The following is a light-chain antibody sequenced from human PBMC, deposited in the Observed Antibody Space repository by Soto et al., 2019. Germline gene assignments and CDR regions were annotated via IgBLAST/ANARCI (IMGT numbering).Light chain of an antibody. CDR1: SGSVSTSYY. CDR3: VLYMGSGIPYV. V-gene: IGLV8-61*01. CDR2: STN. Sequence: QTVVTQEPSFSVSPGGTVTLTCGLSSGSVSTSYYPTWYQQTPGQAPRTLIYSTNTRSSGVPDRFSGSILGNKAALTITGAQADDESAYYCVLYMGSGIPYVFGTGTKLTVL. J-gene: IGLJ1*01.